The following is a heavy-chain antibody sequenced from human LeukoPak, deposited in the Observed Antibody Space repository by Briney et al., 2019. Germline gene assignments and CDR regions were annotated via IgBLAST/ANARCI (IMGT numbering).Heavy chain of an antibody. V-gene: IGHV1-8*01. CDR3: ARYFPQRPNSFDV. J-gene: IGHJ3*01. Sequence: ASVKVSCKASGYTFTNYDINWVRQVAGQRLEWVGWMNAKNGNAGYAQRLQGRVTVTRDTSINTAYMELSSLRSEDTAIYYCARYFPQRPNSFDVWGQGTVVTV. D-gene: IGHD3-10*01. CDR2: MNAKNGNA. CDR1: GYTFTNYD.